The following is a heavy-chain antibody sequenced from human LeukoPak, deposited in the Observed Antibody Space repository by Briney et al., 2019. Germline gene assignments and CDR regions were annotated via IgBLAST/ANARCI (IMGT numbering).Heavy chain of an antibody. V-gene: IGHV3-21*01. J-gene: IGHJ4*02. Sequence: GGSLRLSCAASGFTFSSYSMNWVRQAPGKGLEWVSSISSRSSYIYYADSVKGRFTISRDNAKNSLYLQMNSLRAEDTAVYYCARGKVAKYFDYWGQGTLVTVSS. D-gene: IGHD5-12*01. CDR1: GFTFSSYS. CDR3: ARGKVAKYFDY. CDR2: ISSRSSYI.